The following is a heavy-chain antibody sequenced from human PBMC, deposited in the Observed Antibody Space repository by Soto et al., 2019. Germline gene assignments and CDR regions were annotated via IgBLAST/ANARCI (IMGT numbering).Heavy chain of an antibody. V-gene: IGHV4-34*01. J-gene: IGHJ4*02. CDR1: CWSFSCYY. Sequence: SETLSLTCAVYCWSFSCYYWSWIRQPPGKGLEWIGEIHHSGSTNYNPSLKSRVTMSVDTSKNQFSLKLSSVTAADTAVYYCARTSRFDCWGQGTLVTVS. CDR3: ARTSRFDC. D-gene: IGHD6-6*01. CDR2: IHHSGST.